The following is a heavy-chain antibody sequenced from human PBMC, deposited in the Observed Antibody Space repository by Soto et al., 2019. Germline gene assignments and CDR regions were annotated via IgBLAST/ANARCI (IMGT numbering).Heavy chain of an antibody. Sequence: ASVKVSCKASGYTFTSYGISWVRQAPGQGLEWMGWISAYNGNTNYAQKLQGRVTMTTDTSTSTAYMELRSLRSDDTAVYYCARDSMVRGVKNYYYGMDVWGQGTMVTVSS. CDR2: ISAYNGNT. D-gene: IGHD3-10*01. CDR3: ARDSMVRGVKNYYYGMDV. CDR1: GYTFTSYG. V-gene: IGHV1-18*01. J-gene: IGHJ6*02.